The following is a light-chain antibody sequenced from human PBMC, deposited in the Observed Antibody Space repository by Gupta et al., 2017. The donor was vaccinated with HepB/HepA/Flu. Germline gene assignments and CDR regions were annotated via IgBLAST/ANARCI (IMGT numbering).Light chain of an antibody. J-gene: IGKJ1*01. CDR2: GAS. V-gene: IGKV3-20*01. CDR1: QSVSSSY. CDR3: QQDGRSPWM. Sequence: EIVLTQSPGTLSLSPGERATLSCRASQSVSSSYLAWYQQKPGQAPSLLIYGASSRATGIPDRFSGSGCGTEFTLTISRLEPEDFAMYYCQQDGRSPWMFGQGTKVEIK.